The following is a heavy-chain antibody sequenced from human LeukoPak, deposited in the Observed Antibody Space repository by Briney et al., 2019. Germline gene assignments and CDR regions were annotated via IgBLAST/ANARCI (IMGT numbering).Heavy chain of an antibody. V-gene: IGHV3-48*01. J-gene: IGHJ4*02. CDR1: GFTFSSYS. CDR3: AKPAKTDYADY. Sequence: GGSLRLSCAASGFTFSSYSMLWVRQAPGKGLEWVSYISSSSSTIYYADSVKGRFTISRDNAKNSLYLQMNSLRAEDTALYYCAKPAKTDYADYWGQGTLVTVSS. D-gene: IGHD1-14*01. CDR2: ISSSSSTI.